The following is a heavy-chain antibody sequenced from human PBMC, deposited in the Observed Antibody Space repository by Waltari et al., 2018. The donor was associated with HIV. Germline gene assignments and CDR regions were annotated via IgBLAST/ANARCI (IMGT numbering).Heavy chain of an antibody. D-gene: IGHD6-6*01. V-gene: IGHV1-58*02. CDR1: GFTFTSSA. Sequence: QMQLVQSGPEVKKPGTSVKVSCKASGFTFTSSAMQWVRQARGQRREWIGWIVFGIGNTNYAHKYQERVTMTRDMSTSTAYMELCSLRSEDTAVYYCAAAGDSLAAREWYYYGMDVWGQGTTVTVSS. CDR3: AAAGDSLAAREWYYYGMDV. J-gene: IGHJ6*02. CDR2: IVFGIGNT.